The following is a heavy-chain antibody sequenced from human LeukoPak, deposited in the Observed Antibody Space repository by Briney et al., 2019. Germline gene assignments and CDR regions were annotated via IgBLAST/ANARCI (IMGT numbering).Heavy chain of an antibody. CDR1: GFTFSSYA. J-gene: IGHJ4*02. V-gene: IGHV3-30*04. CDR2: ISYDGSNK. CDR3: ARDRRMITFGGVIGPFDY. D-gene: IGHD3-16*02. Sequence: GGSLRLSCAASGFTFSSYAMHWVRQAPGKGLEWVAVISYDGSNKYYADSVKGRFTISRDNSKNTLYLQMNSLRAEDTAVYYCARDRRMITFGGVIGPFDYWGQGTLVTVSS.